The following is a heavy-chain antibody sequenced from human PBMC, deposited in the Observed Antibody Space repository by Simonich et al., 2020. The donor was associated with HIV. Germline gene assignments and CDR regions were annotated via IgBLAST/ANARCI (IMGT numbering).Heavy chain of an antibody. CDR3: ARDGYGSVSSGLFDY. D-gene: IGHD3-10*01. CDR1: GFTFRGYS. CDR2: ISRSSSYI. J-gene: IGHJ4*02. V-gene: IGHV3-21*01. Sequence: EVQLVESGGGLVKLGGSLRLSCAASGFTFRGYSMTWVRQAPRKGLEWVSSISRSSSYIYYADSVKGRFTISRDNAKNSLYLQMNSLRAEDTAVYYCARDGYGSVSSGLFDYWGQGTLVTVSS.